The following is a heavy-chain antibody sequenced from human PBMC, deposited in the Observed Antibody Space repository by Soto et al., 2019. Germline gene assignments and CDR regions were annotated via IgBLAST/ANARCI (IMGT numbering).Heavy chain of an antibody. V-gene: IGHV4-59*01. Sequence: SETLSLTCTVSGGSIRSYYWSWIRQPPGKGLEWIGYIYYSGSTNYNPALKSRVAISVDTSKSQFSLKLSSVTAADTAVYYCAKDSGYNYGYFRWFDPWGQGTLVTVSS. D-gene: IGHD5-18*01. CDR1: GGSIRSYY. CDR3: AKDSGYNYGYFRWFDP. CDR2: IYYSGST. J-gene: IGHJ5*02.